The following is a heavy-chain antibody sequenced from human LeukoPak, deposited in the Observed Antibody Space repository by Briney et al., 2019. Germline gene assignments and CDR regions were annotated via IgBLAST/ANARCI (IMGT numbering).Heavy chain of an antibody. CDR1: GFTFSSYS. V-gene: IGHV3-21*01. J-gene: IGHJ4*02. D-gene: IGHD3-10*01. CDR2: ISSSSSYI. Sequence: PGGSLRLSCAASGFTFSSYSMNWVRQAPGKGLEWVSSISSSSSYIYYADSVKGRFTISRDNAKNSLYLQMNSLRAEDTAVYYCAGDFYRYGSGSYYESDYWGQGTLVTVSS. CDR3: AGDFYRYGSGSYYESDY.